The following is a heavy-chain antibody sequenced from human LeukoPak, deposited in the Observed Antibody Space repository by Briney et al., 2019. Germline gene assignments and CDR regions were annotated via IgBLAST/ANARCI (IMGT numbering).Heavy chain of an antibody. Sequence: SETLSLTCTVSGVSISRGSHYWSWIRQPAGKGLEWIGRIHTIGNTNYSPSLWRRVTISVDTSKNQFSPRLHSVTAADTAVYYCARDRSYYSDTGTDYWGQGALVTVSS. CDR1: GVSISRGSHY. J-gene: IGHJ4*02. CDR3: ARDRSYYSDTGTDY. CDR2: IHTIGNT. V-gene: IGHV4-61*02. D-gene: IGHD3-22*01.